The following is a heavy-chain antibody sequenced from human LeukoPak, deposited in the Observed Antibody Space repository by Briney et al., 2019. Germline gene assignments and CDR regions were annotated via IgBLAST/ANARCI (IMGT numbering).Heavy chain of an antibody. Sequence: PGGSLRLSCAASGFTFSNYWISWVRQAPGKGLEWVAVISYDEKTQYYADSVKGRFTISRDNSKNTLYLQMNSLRAEDTTVYYCAKEYCGGGRCNDDFFDYWGQRTLVTVSS. V-gene: IGHV3-30*18. CDR3: AKEYCGGGRCNDDFFDY. CDR1: GFTFSNYW. J-gene: IGHJ4*02. CDR2: ISYDEKTQ. D-gene: IGHD2-15*01.